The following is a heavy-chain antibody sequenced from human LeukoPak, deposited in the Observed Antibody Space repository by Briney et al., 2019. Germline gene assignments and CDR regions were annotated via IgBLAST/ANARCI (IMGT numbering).Heavy chain of an antibody. CDR3: VRAGSGYSFDY. CDR1: GGSVSTYY. J-gene: IGHJ4*02. D-gene: IGHD5-12*01. CDR2: VSHSGNT. V-gene: IGHV4-59*02. Sequence: PSETLSLTCTVSGGSVSTYYWSWIRQPPGKELEWIGYVSHSGNTNCNPSLKSRVTMSLDTSKNHFSLRLSSVNTADTAVYYCVRAGSGYSFDYWGQGSLVTVSS.